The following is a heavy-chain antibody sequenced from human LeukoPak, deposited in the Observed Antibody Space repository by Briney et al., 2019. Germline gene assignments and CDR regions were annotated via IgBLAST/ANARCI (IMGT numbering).Heavy chain of an antibody. D-gene: IGHD4-11*01. CDR3: VKRDYSLAHFDF. Sequence: GGSLRLSCVASGFTFSSHAMGWVRQAPGKGLEWLSTIGTSGSKTYYADSVRGRFTISRDNSKNTLYLQMNSLRAEDTAIYYCVKRDYSLAHFDFWGRGTLATVSS. J-gene: IGHJ4*02. CDR2: IGTSGSKT. CDR1: GFTFSSHA. V-gene: IGHV3-23*01.